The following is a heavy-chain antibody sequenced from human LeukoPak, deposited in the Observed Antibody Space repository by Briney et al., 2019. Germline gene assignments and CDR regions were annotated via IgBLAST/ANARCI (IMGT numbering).Heavy chain of an antibody. CDR1: GGSISSYY. D-gene: IGHD3-22*01. J-gene: IGHJ6*02. CDR2: IYYSGST. CDR3: ARAKLGSSGYYYGLELDYYYYYGMDV. Sequence: SETLSLTCTVSGGSISSYYWSWIRQPPGKGLEWIGYIYYSGSTNYNPSLKSRVTISVDTSKSQFSLKLSSVTAADTTVYYCARAKLGSSGYYYGLELDYYYYYGMDVWGQGTTVTVSS. V-gene: IGHV4-59*01.